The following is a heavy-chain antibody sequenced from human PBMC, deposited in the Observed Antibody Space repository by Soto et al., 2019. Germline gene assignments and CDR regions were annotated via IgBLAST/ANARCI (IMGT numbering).Heavy chain of an antibody. CDR3: ARGHYYYGMDV. Sequence: QLRLQESGSGLVKPSQTLSLTCTVSNGSVSSGTYSWSWVRQPPGKGLEWIGYIYYSGTTYYTPSLKSRLTMSMDRANVHFSLNLTSVTAADTAVYFCARGHYYYGMDVWGQGITVTVSS. V-gene: IGHV4-30-2*01. CDR1: NGSVSSGTYS. J-gene: IGHJ6*02. CDR2: IYYSGTT.